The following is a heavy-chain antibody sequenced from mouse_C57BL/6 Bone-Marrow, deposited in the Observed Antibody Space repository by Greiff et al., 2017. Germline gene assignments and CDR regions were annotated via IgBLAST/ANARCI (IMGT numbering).Heavy chain of an antibody. J-gene: IGHJ4*01. Sequence: QVQLQQPGAELVKPGASVKLSCKASGYTFTSYWMHWVKQMPGQGLEWIGMIHPNSGSTNYNEKFKSKATLTVDKSSSTAYMQLSSLTSEDSAVYYCARPPYGSSYDYAMDYWGQGTSVTVSS. CDR1: GYTFTSYW. D-gene: IGHD1-1*01. V-gene: IGHV1-64*01. CDR3: ARPPYGSSYDYAMDY. CDR2: IHPNSGST.